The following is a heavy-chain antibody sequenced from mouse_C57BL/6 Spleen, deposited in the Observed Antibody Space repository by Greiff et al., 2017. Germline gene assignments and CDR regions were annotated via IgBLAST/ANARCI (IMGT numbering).Heavy chain of an antibody. Sequence: QVQLQQPGAELVKPGASVKMSCKASGYTFTSYWITWVKQRPGQGLEWIGDIYPGSGSTNYNEKFKSKATLTVDTSSSTAYMQLSSLTSEDSAVYYCAKYGNYRWYFDVWGTGTTVTVSS. CDR2: IYPGSGST. V-gene: IGHV1-55*01. J-gene: IGHJ1*03. D-gene: IGHD2-1*01. CDR3: AKYGNYRWYFDV. CDR1: GYTFTSYW.